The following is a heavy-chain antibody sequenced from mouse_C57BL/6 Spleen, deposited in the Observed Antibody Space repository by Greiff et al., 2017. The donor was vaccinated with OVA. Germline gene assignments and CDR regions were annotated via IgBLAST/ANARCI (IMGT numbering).Heavy chain of an antibody. D-gene: IGHD1-1*01. V-gene: IGHV1-80*01. CDR2: IYPGDGAT. CDR1: GYAFRSYW. CDR3: AGYYGSSYDWYFDV. Sequence: QVQLQQSGAELVKPGASVKISCKASGYAFRSYWMNWVKPRPGKGLEWIGQIYPGDGATNYNGKFKGKATLTADNSSSTAYMQLSSLTSEDSAVYFCAGYYGSSYDWYFDVWGTGTTVTVAS. J-gene: IGHJ1*03.